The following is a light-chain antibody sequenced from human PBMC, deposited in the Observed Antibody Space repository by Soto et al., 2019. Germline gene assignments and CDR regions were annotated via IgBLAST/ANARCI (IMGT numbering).Light chain of an antibody. CDR3: QHYYGHPPIT. Sequence: DVQMTQTPSSLSASIIVRLTITVHASQNITHNLSRYQQKPGKAPNPLIDHASKLAKGATSTFSGSGPGTDFSFIITSLEREDLATEYCQHYYGHPPITFGQGTRLENK. CDR1: QNITHN. V-gene: IGKV1-33*01. CDR2: HAS. J-gene: IGKJ5*01.